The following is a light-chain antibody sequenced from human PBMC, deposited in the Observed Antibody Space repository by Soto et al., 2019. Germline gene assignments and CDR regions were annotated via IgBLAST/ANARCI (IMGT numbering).Light chain of an antibody. J-gene: IGLJ1*01. CDR1: SSNIGAGYD. Sequence: QSVLTQPPSVSGAPGQRVTISCTGSSSNIGAGYDVHWYQQLPGTAPKLLIYGNSNRPSGVAHRYSGSKSGNSASLAITGLHDEDDADYYCQPHDSRLSGFYVFGTGTKLTV. CDR3: QPHDSRLSGFYV. CDR2: GNS. V-gene: IGLV1-40*01.